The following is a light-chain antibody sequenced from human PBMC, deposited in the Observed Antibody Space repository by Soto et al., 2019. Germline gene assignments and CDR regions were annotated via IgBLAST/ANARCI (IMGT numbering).Light chain of an antibody. CDR1: QSVRSD. V-gene: IGKV3-15*01. CDR3: KRYNNWVVT. Sequence: EIVMTQSPGTLSVAPGERATLSCRASQSVRSDVAWYQHKLGQAPRLLIYAASTRATGIPARFIGSGSETEFTLTISSLQSEDFAIYSCKRYNNWVVTLGPRTRLEIK. CDR2: AAS. J-gene: IGKJ5*01.